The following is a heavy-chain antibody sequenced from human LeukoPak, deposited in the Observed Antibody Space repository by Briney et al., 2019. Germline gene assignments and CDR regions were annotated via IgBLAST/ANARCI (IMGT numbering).Heavy chain of an antibody. CDR1: GYTFTGYY. V-gene: IGHV1-2*02. J-gene: IGHJ4*02. CDR2: INPNSGGT. Sequence: ASVKVSCKASGYTFTGYYMHWVRQAPGQGLEWMGWINPNSGGTNYAQKFQGRVTMTRDTSISTAYMELSRLRSDDTAVYYCARSADDSSGYYSFDYWSQGTLVTVSS. CDR3: ARSADDSSGYYSFDY. D-gene: IGHD3-22*01.